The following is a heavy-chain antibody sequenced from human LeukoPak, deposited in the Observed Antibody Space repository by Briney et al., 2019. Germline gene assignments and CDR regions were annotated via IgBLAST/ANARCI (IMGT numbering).Heavy chain of an antibody. Sequence: SETLSLTCAVYGGSFSGYYWSWIRQPPGKGLEWIGEINHSGSTNYNPSLKSRVTISVDTSKNQFSLKLSSVTAADTAVYYCARGRNYYYYYYMDVWGKGTTVTVSS. J-gene: IGHJ6*03. CDR1: GGSFSGYY. CDR3: ARGRNYYYYYYMDV. V-gene: IGHV4-34*01. CDR2: INHSGST.